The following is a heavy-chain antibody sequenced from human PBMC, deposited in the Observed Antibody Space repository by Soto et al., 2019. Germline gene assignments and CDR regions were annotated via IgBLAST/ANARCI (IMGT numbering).Heavy chain of an antibody. CDR1: GFTFSGSA. Sequence: EVQLVESGGGLVQPGGSLKLSCAASGFTFSGSAMHWVRQASGKGLEWVGRIRSKANSYATAYAASVKGRFTISRDDSKNTAYLQMNSLKTEDTAVYYCTRQPDPYSSGWYLRAGFDPWGQGTLVTVSS. CDR3: TRQPDPYSSGWYLRAGFDP. D-gene: IGHD6-19*01. V-gene: IGHV3-73*02. J-gene: IGHJ5*02. CDR2: IRSKANSYAT.